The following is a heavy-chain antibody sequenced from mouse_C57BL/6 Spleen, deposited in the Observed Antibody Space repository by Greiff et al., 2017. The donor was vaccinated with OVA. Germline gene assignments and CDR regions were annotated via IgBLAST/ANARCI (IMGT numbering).Heavy chain of an antibody. V-gene: IGHV6-3*01. CDR3: TDLPYDYDNYFDY. D-gene: IGHD2-4*01. CDR2: IRLKSDNYAT. CDR1: GFTFSNYW. J-gene: IGHJ2*01. Sequence: EVMLVESGGGLVQPGGSMKLSCVASGFTFSNYWMNWVRQSPEKGLEWVAQIRLKSDNYATNYAESVKGRFTISRDDSKSSVYLQMNNLRAEDTGIYYCTDLPYDYDNYFDYWGQGTTLTVSS.